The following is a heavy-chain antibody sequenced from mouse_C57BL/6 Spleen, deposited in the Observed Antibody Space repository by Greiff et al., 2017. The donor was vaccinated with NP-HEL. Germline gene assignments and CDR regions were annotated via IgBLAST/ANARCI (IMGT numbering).Heavy chain of an antibody. CDR3: ARSAVVAPAYYFDY. D-gene: IGHD1-1*01. V-gene: IGHV1-64*01. Sequence: QVQLKQSGAELVKPGASVKLSCKASGYTFTSYWMHWVKQRPGQGLEWIGMIHPNSGSTNYNEKFKSKATLTVDKSSSTAYMQLSSLTSEDSAVYYCARSAVVAPAYYFDYWGQGTTLTVSS. CDR2: IHPNSGST. J-gene: IGHJ2*01. CDR1: GYTFTSYW.